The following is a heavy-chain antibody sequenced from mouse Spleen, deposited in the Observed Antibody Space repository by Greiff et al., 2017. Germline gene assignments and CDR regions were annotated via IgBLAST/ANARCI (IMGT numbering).Heavy chain of an antibody. CDR2: ISSGSSTI. V-gene: IGHV5-17*01. Sequence: EVMLVESGGGLVKPGGSLKLSCAASGFTFSDYGMHWVRQAPEKGLEWVAYISSGSSTIYYADTVKGRFTISRDNAKNTLFLQMTSLRSEDTAMYYCARDYRYDGRVFDYWGQGTTVTVSS. J-gene: IGHJ2*01. CDR1: GFTFSDYG. D-gene: IGHD2-14*01. CDR3: ARDYRYDGRVFDY.